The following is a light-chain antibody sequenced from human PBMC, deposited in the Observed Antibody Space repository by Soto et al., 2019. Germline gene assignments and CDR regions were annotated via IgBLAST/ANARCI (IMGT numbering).Light chain of an antibody. V-gene: IGKV3-20*01. CDR1: QSVSSGY. Sequence: EIVLTQSPGTLSLSPRERATLSCRASQSVSSGYLAWYQHKPGQAPRLLIYGVSSRAPGIPDRFSGSGSGTDFTLPISRLEPEDFAVYYCQQYAASPRTFGQGTRVEVK. J-gene: IGKJ1*01. CDR2: GVS. CDR3: QQYAASPRT.